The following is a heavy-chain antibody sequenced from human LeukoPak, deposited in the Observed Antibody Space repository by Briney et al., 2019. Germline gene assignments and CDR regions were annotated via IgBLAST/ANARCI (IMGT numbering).Heavy chain of an antibody. CDR1: GYPISGGYY. V-gene: IGHV4-38-2*01. Sequence: SETLSLTCAVSGYPISGGYYWGWIRQPPGKGLERIGSMYHSGSTYYNPSLKSRVTISVDTSNNQFSLKLNFVTAADTAVYYCARQAYSSSSSSYIWGQGTMVTVSS. CDR3: ARQAYSSSSSSYI. D-gene: IGHD2-2*01. CDR2: MYHSGST. J-gene: IGHJ3*02.